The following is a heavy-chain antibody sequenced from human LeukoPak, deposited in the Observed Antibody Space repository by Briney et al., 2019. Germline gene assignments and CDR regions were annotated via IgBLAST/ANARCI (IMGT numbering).Heavy chain of an antibody. J-gene: IGHJ3*02. CDR1: GYSLTSFW. D-gene: IGHD1-1*01. CDR2: IYPGDSET. V-gene: IGHV5-51*01. Sequence: GESLKISCKGSGYSLTSFWIGWVRQMPGKGLEWMGIIYPGDSETRYSPSFQGQVTFSADKSITTAYLQWSSLKASDTAIYYCATTSRPFDIWGQGTVVTVSS. CDR3: ATTSRPFDI.